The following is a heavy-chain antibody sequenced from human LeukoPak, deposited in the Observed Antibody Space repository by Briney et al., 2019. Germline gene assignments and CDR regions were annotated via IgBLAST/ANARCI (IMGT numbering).Heavy chain of an antibody. D-gene: IGHD6-13*01. CDR2: ISSSSSYI. Sequence: GGSLRLSCAASGFTFSSYSMNWVRQAPGKGLEWVSSISSSSSYIYYADSVKGRFTISRDNSKNTLYLQMNSLRAEDTAVYYCARVTVIAAAGRPWWFDPWGQGTLVTVSS. CDR3: ARVTVIAAAGRPWWFDP. J-gene: IGHJ5*02. V-gene: IGHV3-21*01. CDR1: GFTFSSYS.